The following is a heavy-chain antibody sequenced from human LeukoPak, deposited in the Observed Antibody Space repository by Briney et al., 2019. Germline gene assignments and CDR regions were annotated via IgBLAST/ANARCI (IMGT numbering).Heavy chain of an antibody. CDR2: INWNGGST. V-gene: IGHV3-20*01. CDR1: GFTFDDYG. CDR3: ARDSGYYYGMDV. J-gene: IGHJ6*02. Sequence: GGSLRLSCAASGFTFDDYGMSWVRQAPGKGLEWVSGINWNGGSTGYADSVKGRFTISRDNAKNSLYLQMNSLRAEDTALYHCARDSGYYYGMDVRGQGTTVTVSS.